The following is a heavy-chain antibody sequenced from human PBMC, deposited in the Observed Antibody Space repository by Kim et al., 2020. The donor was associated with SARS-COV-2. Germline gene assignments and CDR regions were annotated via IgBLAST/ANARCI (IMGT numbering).Heavy chain of an antibody. V-gene: IGHV1-8*01. CDR3: ASRVSEQQLPRNYYYYGMDV. J-gene: IGHJ6*02. Sequence: ASVKVSCKASGYTFTSYDINWVRQATGQGLEWMGWMNPNSGNTGYAQKFQGRVTMTRNTSISTAYMELSSLRSEDTAVYYCASRVSEQQLPRNYYYYGMDVWGQGTTVTVSS. D-gene: IGHD6-13*01. CDR2: MNPNSGNT. CDR1: GYTFTSYD.